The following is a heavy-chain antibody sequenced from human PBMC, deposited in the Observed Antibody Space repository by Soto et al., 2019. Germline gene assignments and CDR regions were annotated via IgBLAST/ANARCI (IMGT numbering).Heavy chain of an antibody. J-gene: IGHJ5*02. V-gene: IGHV2-5*02. CDR1: GFSLSTSGVG. CDR2: IYWDDDK. D-gene: IGHD2-2*01. Sequence: QITLKESGPTLVKPTQTLTLTCTFSGFSLSTSGVGVGWIRQPPGKALEWLALIYWDDDKRYSPSLKSRLTITKDTSKNPGVLTMTNMDPVDTATYYCAHRQGHCSSTSCYLRTNWFDPWGQGTLVTVSS. CDR3: AHRQGHCSSTSCYLRTNWFDP.